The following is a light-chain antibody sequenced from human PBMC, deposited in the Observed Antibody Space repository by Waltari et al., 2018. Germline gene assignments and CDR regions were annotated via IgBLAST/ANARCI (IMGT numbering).Light chain of an antibody. J-gene: IGKJ1*01. CDR3: QQVNSFPRT. CDR1: QGISSR. V-gene: IGKV1-12*01. Sequence: DIQMTQSPSSVSASVGDRVTLTCRASQGISSRLAWYQLKPGKAPKLLIYDASSLHSGVPSRFSGSGSGTDFTLTIRSLQPEDFATYYCQQVNSFPRTFGQGTKVEVK. CDR2: DAS.